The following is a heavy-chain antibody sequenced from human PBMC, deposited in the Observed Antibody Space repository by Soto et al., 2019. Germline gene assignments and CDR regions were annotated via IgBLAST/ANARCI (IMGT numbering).Heavy chain of an antibody. CDR2: ISGSGGST. V-gene: IGHV3-23*01. CDR3: AKGGQYYYDSSGYGAFDI. J-gene: IGHJ3*02. Sequence: GGSLGLSCAASGVTFSSYAMSWVRQAPGKGLEWVSAISGSGGSTYYADSVKGQFTISRDNSKNTLYVQMNSLRAEDTAVYYCAKGGQYYYDSSGYGAFDIWGQGTMVTVSS. D-gene: IGHD3-22*01. CDR1: GVTFSSYA.